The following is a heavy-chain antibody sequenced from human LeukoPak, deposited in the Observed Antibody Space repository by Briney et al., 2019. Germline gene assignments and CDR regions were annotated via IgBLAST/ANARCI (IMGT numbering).Heavy chain of an antibody. CDR2: IYTSGSA. CDR3: AREVVDTAMVTRDAFDI. CDR1: GGSISSGSYY. D-gene: IGHD5-18*01. J-gene: IGHJ3*02. V-gene: IGHV4-61*02. Sequence: SETLSLTCTVSGGSISSGSYYWSWIRQPAGKGLEWIGRIYTSGSANYNPSLKSRVTMSLDTSKNQFSLKLSSVTAADTAVYYCAREVVDTAMVTRDAFDIWGQGTMVTVSS.